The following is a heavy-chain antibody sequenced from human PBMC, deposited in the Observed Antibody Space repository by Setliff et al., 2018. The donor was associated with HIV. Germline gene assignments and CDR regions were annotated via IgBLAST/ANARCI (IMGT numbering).Heavy chain of an antibody. J-gene: IGHJ4*02. CDR2: IYTSGST. CDR3: ARGEFYCGTDCYWSSFDY. CDR1: GDSISSGRYY. V-gene: IGHV4-61*09. D-gene: IGHD2-21*02. Sequence: SETLSLTCTVSGDSISSGRYYWNWIRQPAGKGLDWIGHIYTSGSTNYNPSLRSRVTISVDTSKNHFSLRLSSVTAADTAVYYCARGEFYCGTDCYWSSFDYWGQGILVTVSS.